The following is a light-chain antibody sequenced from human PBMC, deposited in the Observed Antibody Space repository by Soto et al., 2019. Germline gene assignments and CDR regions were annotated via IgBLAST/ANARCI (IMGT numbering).Light chain of an antibody. CDR3: CSSAGSSTYV. Sequence: QSALTQPASVSGSPGQSITISCTGTSSDVGSYNLVSWYQQHPGKAPKLMIYEVSKRPSGGSNRFSGSKSGNTASLTNSGLQAEDEADNYCCSSAGSSTYVFGTGTQLTGL. CDR1: SSDVGSYNL. CDR2: EVS. V-gene: IGLV2-23*02. J-gene: IGLJ1*01.